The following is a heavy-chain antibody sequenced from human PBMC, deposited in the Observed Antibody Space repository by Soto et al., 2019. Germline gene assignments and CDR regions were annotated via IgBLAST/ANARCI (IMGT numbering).Heavy chain of an antibody. CDR2: ISHDGSNQ. V-gene: IGHV3-30*18. Sequence: GGSLRLSCAPSGFSFSDFGMHWVRQAPGKGLEWVAAISHDGSNQYYGDSVEGRFSISRDHSNNRLYLQMNNLKVEDSAIYYCAKETRSRAVTATRVNGMDVWGQGTTVTVSS. D-gene: IGHD2-21*02. CDR1: GFSFSDFG. J-gene: IGHJ6*02. CDR3: AKETRSRAVTATRVNGMDV.